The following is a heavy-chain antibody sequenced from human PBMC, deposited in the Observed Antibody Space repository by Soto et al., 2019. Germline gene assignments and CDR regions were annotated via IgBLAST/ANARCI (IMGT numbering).Heavy chain of an antibody. D-gene: IGHD6-6*01. Sequence: EVQLAESGGGLAQPGGSLRLSCAASGFTLSGYAMDWVRQAPGQGLEYVSGISSTGVGTYYANSVQGRFTISRDNSKNTVYLQMGSLRPEDMAVYYCARRARPDFYYMDVWGKGTTVTVS. CDR1: GFTLSGYA. V-gene: IGHV3-64*01. CDR3: ARRARPDFYYMDV. J-gene: IGHJ6*03. CDR2: ISSTGVGT.